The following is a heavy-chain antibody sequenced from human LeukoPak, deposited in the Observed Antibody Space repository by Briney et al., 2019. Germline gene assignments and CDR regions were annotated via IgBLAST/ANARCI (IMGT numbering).Heavy chain of an antibody. CDR2: ISWNSGSI. CDR1: GFTFSSYS. CDR3: AKAHDAFDI. J-gene: IGHJ3*02. Sequence: GGSLRLSCAASGFTFSSYSMNWVRQAPGKGLEWVSGISWNSGSIGYADSVKGRFTISRDNAKNSLYLQMNSLRAEDTALYYCAKAHDAFDIWGQGTMVTVSS. V-gene: IGHV3-9*01.